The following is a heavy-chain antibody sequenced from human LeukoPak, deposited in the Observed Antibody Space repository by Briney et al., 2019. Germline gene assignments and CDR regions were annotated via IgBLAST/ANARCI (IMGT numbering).Heavy chain of an antibody. CDR2: ISGSNST. CDR1: GLTFSNYA. CDR3: AKEMSSRYSGTFAY. Sequence: PGGSLRLSCAASGLTFSNYAMSWVRQAPGKGLEWVSTISGSNSTYYADSVKGRFTISRDNSKNTLSLQMNSLRVEDTAVYYCAKEMSSRYSGTFAYWGQGTLVTVSS. J-gene: IGHJ4*02. D-gene: IGHD1-26*01. V-gene: IGHV3-23*01.